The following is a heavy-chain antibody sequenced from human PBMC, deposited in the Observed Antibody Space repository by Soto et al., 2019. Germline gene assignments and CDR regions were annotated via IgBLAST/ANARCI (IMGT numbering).Heavy chain of an antibody. V-gene: IGHV4-59*01. CDR1: GGSISSYY. CDR3: ARGGVDTAMVFDY. D-gene: IGHD5-18*01. J-gene: IGHJ4*02. Sequence: NPSETLSLTCTVSGGSISSYYWSWIRQPPGKGLGWIGYIYYSGSTNYNPSLKSRVTISVDTSKNQFSLKLSSVTAADTAVYYCARGGVDTAMVFDYWGQGTLVTVSS. CDR2: IYYSGST.